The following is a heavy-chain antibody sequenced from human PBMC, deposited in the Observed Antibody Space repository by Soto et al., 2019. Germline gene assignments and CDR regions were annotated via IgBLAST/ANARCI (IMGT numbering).Heavy chain of an antibody. CDR3: ATGRFSAMIRGVIKFDP. CDR2: IHYSGST. J-gene: IGHJ5*02. D-gene: IGHD3-10*01. CDR1: AGSISSYY. V-gene: IGHV4-59*01. Sequence: SETLSLTCTVSAGSISSYYWNWFRQPPEKGLEWIGYIHYSGSTNYDPSLKSRVTISVDTSNNQFSLKLSSVTAADTAVYFCATGRFSAMIRGVIKFDPWGQGTLVTVPS.